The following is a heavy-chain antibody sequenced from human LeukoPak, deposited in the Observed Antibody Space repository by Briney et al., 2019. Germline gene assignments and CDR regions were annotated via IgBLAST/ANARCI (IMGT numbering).Heavy chain of an antibody. CDR2: INSDGSST. CDR3: VPQAYSGNYYNN. Sequence: GGSLRLSCAASGFTFSTYWLNWVRQAPGKGLVWVSRINSDGSSTNYADSVKGRFTISRDNPRNTLYLQMNSLRAEDTAVYYCVPQAYSGNYYNNRGQGTLVTVSS. D-gene: IGHD3-10*01. J-gene: IGHJ4*02. CDR1: GFTFSTYW. V-gene: IGHV3-74*01.